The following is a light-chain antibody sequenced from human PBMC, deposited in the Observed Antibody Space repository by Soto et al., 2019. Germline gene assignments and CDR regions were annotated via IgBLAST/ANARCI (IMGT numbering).Light chain of an antibody. Sequence: AIQMTQSPSSLSASVGDRVTITCRASQGIRNDLGWYQQKPGKAPKLLIYAASSLQSGVPSRFSGSGSGTDFTLTISSLQPEDFATYYCLQDYNYYTFGQGTKVDIK. J-gene: IGKJ2*01. CDR2: AAS. CDR3: LQDYNYYT. CDR1: QGIRND. V-gene: IGKV1-6*01.